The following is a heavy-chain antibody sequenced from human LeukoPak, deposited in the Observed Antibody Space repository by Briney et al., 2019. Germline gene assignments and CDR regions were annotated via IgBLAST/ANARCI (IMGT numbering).Heavy chain of an antibody. CDR2: ISSSSSNI. V-gene: IGHV3-48*01. CDR3: AREVYGGNCGDDAFDI. CDR1: GFTFGSYS. D-gene: IGHD4-23*01. Sequence: GGSLRLSCAASGFTFGSYSMNWLRQAPGQGLEWVSYISSSSSNIYYADSVKGRFTISRDNAKNSLYLQMNSLRAEDTAVYYCAREVYGGNCGDDAFDIWGQGTMVTVSS. J-gene: IGHJ3*02.